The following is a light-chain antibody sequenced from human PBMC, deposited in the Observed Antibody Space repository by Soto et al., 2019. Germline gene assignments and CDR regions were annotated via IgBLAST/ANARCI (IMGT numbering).Light chain of an antibody. Sequence: EIVLTQSPDNLTLSPGERATLSCRASQSVSNNYLSRYPQKPGQAPRLLIYTASTRATGIPDRFSGSGSGTDFTLTISILEPEDFAVYYCQQYGSPAPRYTFGQGTKLEIK. CDR2: TAS. J-gene: IGKJ2*01. CDR3: QQYGSPAPRYT. V-gene: IGKV3-20*01. CDR1: QSVSNNY.